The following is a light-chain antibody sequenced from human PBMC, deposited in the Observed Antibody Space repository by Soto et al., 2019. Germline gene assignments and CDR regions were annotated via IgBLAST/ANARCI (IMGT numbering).Light chain of an antibody. V-gene: IGKV3-11*01. CDR2: DAS. Sequence: ENVLAQSPATLSLSPGERGTLSCRASQSVSSKLAWYQQKPVQAPRRLIYDASNRATGIPARFSGSGSGTDFTLTISSLQPEDFAVYYCHQRSNWPPTFGGGTKVDI. J-gene: IGKJ4*01. CDR3: HQRSNWPPT. CDR1: QSVSSK.